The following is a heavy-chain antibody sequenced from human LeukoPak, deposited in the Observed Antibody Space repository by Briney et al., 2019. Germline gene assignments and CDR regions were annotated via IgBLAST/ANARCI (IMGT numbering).Heavy chain of an antibody. Sequence: GGSLRLSCAASGLTFSSYWMSWVRQAPGKGLEWVANIKQDGSEKYYVDSVKGRFTISRDNAKNSLYLQMNSLRAENTAVYYCASPGSGSYYYYMDVWGKGTTVTVSS. CDR1: GLTFSSYW. V-gene: IGHV3-7*01. CDR2: IKQDGSEK. D-gene: IGHD3-10*01. J-gene: IGHJ6*03. CDR3: ASPGSGSYYYYMDV.